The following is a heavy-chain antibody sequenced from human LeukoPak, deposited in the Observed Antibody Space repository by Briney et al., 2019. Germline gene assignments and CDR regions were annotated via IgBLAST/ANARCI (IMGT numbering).Heavy chain of an antibody. CDR2: INHSGST. CDR1: GGSFSGYY. Sequence: PSETLSLTCAVYGGSFSGYYWSWIRQPPGKGLEWIGEINHSGSTNYNPSLKSRVTISVDTSKNQFSLKLSSVTAADTAVYYCARQGPIYYDIYRAAGESWFDPWGQGTLVTVSS. V-gene: IGHV4-34*01. J-gene: IGHJ5*02. D-gene: IGHD3-9*01. CDR3: ARQGPIYYDIYRAAGESWFDP.